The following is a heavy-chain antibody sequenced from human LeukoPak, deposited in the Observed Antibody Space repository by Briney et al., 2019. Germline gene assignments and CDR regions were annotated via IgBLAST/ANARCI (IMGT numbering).Heavy chain of an antibody. Sequence: PSETLSLTCTVSGGSISTYYWSWIRQPPGKGLEWVGYIYYSGSTNYNPSLKSRVTISVDTSKNQFSLKLSSVTAADTAVYYCGRVRGDTYVDSGGQGTLVTVSS. CDR1: GGSISTYY. CDR2: IYYSGST. CDR3: GRVRGDTYVDS. J-gene: IGHJ4*02. D-gene: IGHD3-16*01. V-gene: IGHV4-59*01.